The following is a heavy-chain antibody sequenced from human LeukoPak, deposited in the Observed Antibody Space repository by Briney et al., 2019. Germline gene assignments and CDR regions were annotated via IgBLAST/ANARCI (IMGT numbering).Heavy chain of an antibody. J-gene: IGHJ4*02. CDR1: GFTFSTYW. D-gene: IGHD6-13*01. CDR2: INGDGGSR. CDR3: ASASAHRTAAGGDY. V-gene: IGHV3-74*01. Sequence: PGGSLRLSCAASGFTFSTYWMHWVRQAPGKGLVWVSRINGDGGSRNYADSGKGRFTISRENAKNTLYLQMSSLRVEDTAVYYCASASAHRTAAGGDYWGQGTLVTVST.